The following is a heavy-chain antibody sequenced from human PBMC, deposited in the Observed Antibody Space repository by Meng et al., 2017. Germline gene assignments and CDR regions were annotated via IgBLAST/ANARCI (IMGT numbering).Heavy chain of an antibody. Sequence: GESLKISCAASGFTFSSYAMHWVRQAPGKGLEWVAFISYDGSNKYYADSVKGRFTISRDNSKNTLYLQMNSLRAEDTAVYYCARASRSPRYSSSSRWFDTWGQGNLVTVSS. CDR2: ISYDGSNK. CDR1: GFTFSSYA. D-gene: IGHD6-6*01. CDR3: ARASRSPRYSSSSRWFDT. V-gene: IGHV3-30*01. J-gene: IGHJ5*02.